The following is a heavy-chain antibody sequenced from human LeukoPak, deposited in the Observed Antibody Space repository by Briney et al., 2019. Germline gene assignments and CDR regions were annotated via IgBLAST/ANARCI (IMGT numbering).Heavy chain of an antibody. V-gene: IGHV4-34*01. CDR2: INHSGST. CDR1: GGSFSGYY. CDR3: ARLDIVVVPAAILGWFDP. D-gene: IGHD2-2*02. Sequence: KPSETLSLTCAVYGGSFSGYYWSWIRQPPGKGLEWIGDINHSGSTNYNPSLKSRVTISVDTSKNQFSLKLSSVTAADTAVYYCARLDIVVVPAAILGWFDPWGQGTLVTVSS. J-gene: IGHJ5*02.